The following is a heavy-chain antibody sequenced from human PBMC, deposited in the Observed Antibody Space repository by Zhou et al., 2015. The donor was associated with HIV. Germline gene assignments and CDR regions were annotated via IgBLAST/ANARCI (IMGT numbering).Heavy chain of an antibody. D-gene: IGHD6-13*01. V-gene: IGHV1-69*08. Sequence: QVQLVQSGAEVKKPGSSVKVSCKASGGTFSSYTISWVRQAPGQGLEWMGRIIPIFGTANYAQKFQGRVTITADESTSTAYMELSSLRSEDTAVYYCARARGIAAAGTGLEPFDYWGQGTLVTVSS. CDR1: GGTFSSYT. CDR3: ARARGIAAAGTGLEPFDY. CDR2: IIPIFGTA. J-gene: IGHJ4*02.